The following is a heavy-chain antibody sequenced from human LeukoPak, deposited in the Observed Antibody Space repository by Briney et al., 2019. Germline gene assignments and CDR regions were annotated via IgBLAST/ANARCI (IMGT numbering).Heavy chain of an antibody. CDR1: GGSIAINC. D-gene: IGHD5-12*01. V-gene: IGHV4-59*01. CDR2: IYNSVRT. J-gene: IGHJ6*01. CDR3: VRDLGGTIAHHYYAMLV. Sequence: PSETLSPTRTVSGGSIAINCTSCIRQPPGKGLEWIGYIYNSVRTNYNPSLKSRVTISVDTSKNQLSLKLSSVTAADTAVYFCVRDLGGTIAHHYYAMLVW.